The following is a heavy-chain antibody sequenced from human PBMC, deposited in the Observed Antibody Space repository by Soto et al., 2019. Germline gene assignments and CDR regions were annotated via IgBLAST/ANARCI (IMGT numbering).Heavy chain of an antibody. CDR3: ARDNRDCSGGSCYSIFFDP. CDR2: IYHSGST. J-gene: IGHJ5*02. D-gene: IGHD2-15*01. CDR1: GGSISSGGYS. Sequence: QLQLQESGSGLVKPSQTLSLTCAVSGGSISSGGYSWSWIRQPPGKGLEWIGYIYHSGSTYYNPSLRSRVTISVDRSKNQFSLKLSSVTAADTAVYYCARDNRDCSGGSCYSIFFDPWGQGTLVTVSS. V-gene: IGHV4-30-2*01.